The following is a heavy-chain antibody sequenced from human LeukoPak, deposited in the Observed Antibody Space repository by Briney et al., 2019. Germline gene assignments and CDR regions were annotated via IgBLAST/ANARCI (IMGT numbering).Heavy chain of an antibody. Sequence: SETLSLTCAVSGGSISSSNWWSWVRQPPGKGLEWIGEIYHSGSTNYNPSLKSRVTISVDKSKNQFSLKLSSVTAADTAVYYCARESSKWELLRGDAYYFDYWGQGTLVTVSS. D-gene: IGHD1-26*01. V-gene: IGHV4-4*02. J-gene: IGHJ4*02. CDR3: ARESSKWELLRGDAYYFDY. CDR2: IYHSGST. CDR1: GGSISSSNW.